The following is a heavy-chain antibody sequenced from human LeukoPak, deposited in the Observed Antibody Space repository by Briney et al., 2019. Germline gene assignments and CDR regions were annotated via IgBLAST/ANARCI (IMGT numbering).Heavy chain of an antibody. CDR3: ARVGRKAYFDWLPDDY. CDR2: ISAYNGNT. J-gene: IGHJ4*02. CDR1: GYTFTSYG. Sequence: GASVKVSCKASGYTFTSYGISWVRQAPGQGLEWMGWISAYNGNTNYAQKLQGRVTMTADTSTSTAYMELRSLRSDDTAVYYCARVGRKAYFDWLPDDYWGQGTLVTVSS. D-gene: IGHD3-9*01. V-gene: IGHV1-18*01.